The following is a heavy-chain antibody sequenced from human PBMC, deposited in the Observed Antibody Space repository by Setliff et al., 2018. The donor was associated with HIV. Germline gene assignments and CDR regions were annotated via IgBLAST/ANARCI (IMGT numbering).Heavy chain of an antibody. CDR2: LSHVGGT. CDR3: ARQLTTLDYFDY. J-gene: IGHJ4*02. CDR1: GYFVSSGYY. D-gene: IGHD4-17*01. Sequence: LSLTCAVSGYFVSSGYYWGWIRQPPGKGLEWIGSLSHVGGTYYNPSLKSRVTISIDTSMNQFSLRLTSVTAADTAVYYCARQLTTLDYFDYWGQGTLVTVSS. V-gene: IGHV4-38-2*01.